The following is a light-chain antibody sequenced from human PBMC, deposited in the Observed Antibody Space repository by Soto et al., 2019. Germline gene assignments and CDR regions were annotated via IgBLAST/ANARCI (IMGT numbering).Light chain of an antibody. CDR3: CSYAGNSSFV. CDR1: SSDVGSYNL. J-gene: IGLJ1*01. Sequence: QSALTQPASVSGSPGQSITISCTGTSSDVGSYNLVSWYQQHPGTAPKLMIYEGSKWPAGVSNRFSGSKSGNTASLTISGLQAEDEADYSCCSYAGNSSFVFGTGTKLTVL. V-gene: IGLV2-23*01. CDR2: EGS.